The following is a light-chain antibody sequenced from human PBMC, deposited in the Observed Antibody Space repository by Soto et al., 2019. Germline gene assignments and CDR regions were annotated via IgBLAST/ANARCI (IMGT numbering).Light chain of an antibody. Sequence: QSALTQPPSASGSPGQSVTISCTGTSSDVGGYNFVSWFQQHPGKVPKLIMYEVSKRPSGVPDRFSGSKSGNTASLTVSGLQADDEADYYCSSYAATVSVFGTGTKLTVL. J-gene: IGLJ1*01. CDR3: SSYAATVSV. CDR1: SSDVGGYNF. CDR2: EVS. V-gene: IGLV2-8*01.